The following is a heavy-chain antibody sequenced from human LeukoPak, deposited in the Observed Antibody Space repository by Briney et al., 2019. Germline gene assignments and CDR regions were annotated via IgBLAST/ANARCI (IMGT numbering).Heavy chain of an antibody. V-gene: IGHV1-2*02. Sequence: ASVKVSCKVSGYTFTVYYMHWVRQVPGQGLEWLGLINPNSGGTNYAQNFQGRVTMTRDTSISTAYMELSRLRSDDTAVYYCARDQGHGGNSWDYWGQGTLVTVSS. J-gene: IGHJ4*02. CDR1: GYTFTVYY. CDR2: INPNSGGT. CDR3: ARDQGHGGNSWDY. D-gene: IGHD4-23*01.